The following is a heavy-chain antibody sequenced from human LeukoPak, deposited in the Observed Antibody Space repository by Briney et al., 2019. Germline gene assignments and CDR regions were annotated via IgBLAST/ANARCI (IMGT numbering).Heavy chain of an antibody. D-gene: IGHD4-17*01. CDR2: IRYDGSNK. J-gene: IGHJ4*02. Sequence: GGSLRLSCAASGFTFRSYGMHWVRQAPGKGLEGVAFIRYDGSNKYYADSAKGRFTISRDNSKNTLFLQMNSLRAEDTAVYYCAKVHHSYTVISRWIDYWGQGTLVTFSS. CDR3: AKVHHSYTVISRWIDY. V-gene: IGHV3-30*02. CDR1: GFTFRSYG.